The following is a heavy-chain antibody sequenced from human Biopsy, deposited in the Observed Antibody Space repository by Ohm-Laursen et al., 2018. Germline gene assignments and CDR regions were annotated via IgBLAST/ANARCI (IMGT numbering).Heavy chain of an antibody. J-gene: IGHJ1*01. CDR3: ATKLTGYFHH. CDR2: NIPILGTG. D-gene: IGHD3-9*01. V-gene: IGHV1-69*06. CDR1: GGTFSNYG. Sequence: SVKASCKPPGGTFSNYGVNWVRQAPGQGLEWLGGNIPILGTGNYAQKFQDRVTVAADTSTSTATMELRSLRSDDTAVYYCATKLTGYFHHWGQGTLVIVSS.